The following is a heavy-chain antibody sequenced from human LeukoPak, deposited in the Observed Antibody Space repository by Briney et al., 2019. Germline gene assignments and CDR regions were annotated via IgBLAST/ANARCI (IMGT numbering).Heavy chain of an antibody. D-gene: IGHD1-26*01. Sequence: GGSLRLSCAASGFTFTTSVMTWVRQAPGKGLEGVSAISESDGSTFYADSVKGRFTVSRDNSQNTLYLEMISLTAEDTAVYFCAKRSPAYYFDYWGQGILVTVSS. CDR2: ISESDGST. CDR1: GFTFTTSV. CDR3: AKRSPAYYFDY. J-gene: IGHJ4*02. V-gene: IGHV3-23*01.